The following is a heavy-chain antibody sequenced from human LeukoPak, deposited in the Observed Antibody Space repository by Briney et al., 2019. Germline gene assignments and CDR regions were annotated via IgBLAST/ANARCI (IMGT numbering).Heavy chain of an antibody. CDR1: GGSISSYY. D-gene: IGHD3-10*01. J-gene: IGHJ3*02. CDR2: IYTSGST. CDR3: ARDPPYMVRSRGNAFDI. Sequence: SETLSRTCTVSGGSISSYYWSWIRQPAGKGLEWIGRIYTSGSTNYNPSLKSRVTMSVDTSKNQFSLKLSSVTAADTAVYYCARDPPYMVRSRGNAFDIWGQGTMVTVSS. V-gene: IGHV4-4*07.